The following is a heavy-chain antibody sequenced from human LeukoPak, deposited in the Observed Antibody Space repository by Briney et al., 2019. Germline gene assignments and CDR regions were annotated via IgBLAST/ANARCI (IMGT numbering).Heavy chain of an antibody. CDR1: GFTFSDYY. J-gene: IGHJ6*02. Sequence: GGSLRLSCAASGFTFSDYYMSWIRQAPEKGLEWVSYISSSGSTIYYADSVKGRFTISRDNAKNSLYLQMNSLRAEDTAVYYCARDYDFWSGYHEKYYYYYGMDVWGQETTVTVSS. V-gene: IGHV3-11*01. CDR2: ISSSGSTI. D-gene: IGHD3-3*01. CDR3: ARDYDFWSGYHEKYYYYYGMDV.